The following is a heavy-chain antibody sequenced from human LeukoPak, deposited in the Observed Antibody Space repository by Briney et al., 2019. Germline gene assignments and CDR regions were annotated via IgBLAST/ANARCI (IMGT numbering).Heavy chain of an antibody. CDR2: IYYSGST. J-gene: IGHJ4*02. CDR3: ARDYGEYYYDSSGSAFDY. CDR1: GASISSSSFY. D-gene: IGHD3-22*01. Sequence: SETLSLTCTVSGASISSSSFYWGWIRQPPGKGLEWIGNIYYSGSTYHNPSLKSRVTISVDTPKNQFSLRLSSVTAADTAVYYCARDYGEYYYDSSGSAFDYWGQGTLVTVSS. V-gene: IGHV4-39*02.